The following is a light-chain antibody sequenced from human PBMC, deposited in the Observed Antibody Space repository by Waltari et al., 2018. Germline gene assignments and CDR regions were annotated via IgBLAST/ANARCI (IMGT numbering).Light chain of an antibody. CDR3: CSFAGTYTWV. V-gene: IGLV2-11*01. CDR1: SSDVGCYNH. Sequence: QSALTQPRPVSGSPGQSVTISCTGTSSDVGCYNHVSWYQQHPGKAPKLMIYDVIKRPSGVPDRFSGSKSGITASLTISGLQAEDEADYYCCSFAGTYTWVFGGGTKLTVL. J-gene: IGLJ3*02. CDR2: DVI.